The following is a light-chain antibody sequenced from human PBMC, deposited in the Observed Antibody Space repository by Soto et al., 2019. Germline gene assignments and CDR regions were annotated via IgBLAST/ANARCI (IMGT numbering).Light chain of an antibody. V-gene: IGKV3-15*01. CDR1: QSVSSN. J-gene: IGKJ4*02. Sequence: EIVMTQSPATLSVSPGESATLSCRASQSVSSNLAWYQQKPGQTPKLLIYVASTRATGIPARFSGSGSGNEFNLTISSLQSEDFAVYYCQQYNVCPLPFGGGTKVEFQ. CDR3: QQYNVCPLP. CDR2: VAS.